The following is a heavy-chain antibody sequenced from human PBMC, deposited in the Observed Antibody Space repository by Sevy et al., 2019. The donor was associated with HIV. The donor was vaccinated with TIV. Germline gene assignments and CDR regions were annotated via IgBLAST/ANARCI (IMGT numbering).Heavy chain of an antibody. J-gene: IGHJ4*02. CDR1: GYTFTSYD. D-gene: IGHD3-22*01. Sequence: ASVKVSCKASGYTFTSYDINWVRQATGQGLEWMGWMNPNSGNTGYAQKFQGRVTITTDTSISTAYMALSSLRSEDTAVYYCAREYRPRSGYQYYFDYWGQGTLVTVSS. CDR2: MNPNSGNT. V-gene: IGHV1-8*03. CDR3: AREYRPRSGYQYYFDY.